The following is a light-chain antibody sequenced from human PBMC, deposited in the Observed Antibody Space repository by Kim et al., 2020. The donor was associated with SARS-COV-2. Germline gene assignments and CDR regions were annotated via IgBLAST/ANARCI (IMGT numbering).Light chain of an antibody. CDR1: SGYVGCYNY. CDR2: EVS. CDR3: SSYAGSNNLV. Sequence: RSVPLACTGTSGYVGCYNYVSVYQQHPGKAPKLMIYEVSKRPSGVPERVSGSKSGNTASLTVSGLQAEDEADYYCSSYAGSNNLVFGGGTQLTVL. J-gene: IGLJ2*01. V-gene: IGLV2-8*01.